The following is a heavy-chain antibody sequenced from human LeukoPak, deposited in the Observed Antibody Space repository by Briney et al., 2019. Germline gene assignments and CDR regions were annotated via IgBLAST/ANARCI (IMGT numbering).Heavy chain of an antibody. CDR2: ISAYNGNT. J-gene: IGHJ4*02. CDR1: GYTFTSYG. V-gene: IGHV1-18*01. Sequence: ASVKVSCKASGYTFTSYGISWVRQAPGQGLEWMGWISAYNGNTDYAQKLQGRVTMTTDTSTSTAYMELRSLRSDDTAVYYCARDYLYYYGSGSYHGGYFDYWGQGTLVTVSS. D-gene: IGHD3-10*01. CDR3: ARDYLYYYGSGSYHGGYFDY.